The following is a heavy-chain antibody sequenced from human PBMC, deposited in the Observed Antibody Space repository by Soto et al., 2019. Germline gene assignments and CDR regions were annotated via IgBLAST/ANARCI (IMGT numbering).Heavy chain of an antibody. Sequence: ALVKVSCKASGYTFTSYYTHWVRQAPGQGLEWMGIINPSGGSTSYAQKFQGRVTMTRDTSTSTVYMELSSLRSEDTAVYYCARAPPRRALDYWGQGTLVTVSS. CDR1: GYTFTSYY. V-gene: IGHV1-46*01. J-gene: IGHJ4*02. CDR2: INPSGGST. CDR3: ARAPPRRALDY.